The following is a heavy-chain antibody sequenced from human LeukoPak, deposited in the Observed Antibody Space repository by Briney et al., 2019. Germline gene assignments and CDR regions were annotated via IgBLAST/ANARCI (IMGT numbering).Heavy chain of an antibody. J-gene: IGHJ4*02. D-gene: IGHD3-3*01. CDR1: GGSISSYY. Sequence: SEILSLTCTVSGGSISSYYWSWIRQPAGKGLEWIGRIYTSGSTNYNPSLKSRVTMSVDTSKNQFSLKLSSVTAADTAVYYCAREGNYDFWSGYPFTGFDYWGQGTLVTVSS. V-gene: IGHV4-4*07. CDR3: AREGNYDFWSGYPFTGFDY. CDR2: IYTSGST.